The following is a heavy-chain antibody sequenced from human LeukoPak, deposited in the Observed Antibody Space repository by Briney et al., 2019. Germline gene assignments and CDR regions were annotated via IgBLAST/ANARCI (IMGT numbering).Heavy chain of an antibody. CDR3: ATYGDYRDFDY. CDR2: IIPIFGTA. Sequence: ASVKVSCKASEGTFSSYAISWVGQPPGQGLGWMGGIIPIFGTANYAQKFQGRVTITADESTSTAYMELSSLRSEDTAVYYCATYGDYRDFDYWGQGTLVTVSS. D-gene: IGHD4-17*01. V-gene: IGHV1-69*13. J-gene: IGHJ4*02. CDR1: EGTFSSYA.